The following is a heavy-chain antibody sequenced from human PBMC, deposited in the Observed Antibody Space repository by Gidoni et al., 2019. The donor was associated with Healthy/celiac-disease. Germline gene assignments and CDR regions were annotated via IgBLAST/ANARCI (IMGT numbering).Heavy chain of an antibody. CDR1: GFPFTSYA. J-gene: IGHJ3*02. Sequence: EVQLLESGGGLVQPGGSLRLSCAASGFPFTSYAMSWVRQAPGKGLEWVSAISGSGGSTYYADSVKGRFTISRDNSKNMLYLQMNSLRAEDTAVYYCANHWDLSNMIVVVGEPAAFDIWGQGTMVTVSS. V-gene: IGHV3-23*01. CDR3: ANHWDLSNMIVVVGEPAAFDI. CDR2: ISGSGGST. D-gene: IGHD3-22*01.